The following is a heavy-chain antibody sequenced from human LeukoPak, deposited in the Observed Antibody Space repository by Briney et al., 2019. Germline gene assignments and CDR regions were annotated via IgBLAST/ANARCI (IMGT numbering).Heavy chain of an antibody. V-gene: IGHV1-69*13. CDR2: IIPIFGTA. J-gene: IGHJ6*04. Sequence: ASVKVSYKASGGTFSSYAINWVRQAPGQGLEWMGGIIPIFGTANYAQKFQGRVTITADESTSTAYMELSSLRSEDTAVYYCARGPYSSSWYGNYYYGMDVWGKGTTVTVSS. CDR3: ARGPYSSSWYGNYYYGMDV. D-gene: IGHD6-13*01. CDR1: GGTFSSYA.